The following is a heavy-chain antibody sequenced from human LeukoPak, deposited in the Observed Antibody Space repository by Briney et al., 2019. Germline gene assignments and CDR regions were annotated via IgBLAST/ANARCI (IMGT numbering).Heavy chain of an antibody. Sequence: GSLRLSCAASEFTLSSYAMSWVRQAPGKGLEWVAAISYDGSNKYYADSVKGRFTISRDNSKNTLYLQMNSLRAEDTAVYYCAKGVALFWSGYYYFHYWGQGTLVTVSS. CDR2: ISYDGSNK. V-gene: IGHV3-30*18. D-gene: IGHD3-3*01. J-gene: IGHJ4*02. CDR3: AKGVALFWSGYYYFHY. CDR1: EFTLSSYA.